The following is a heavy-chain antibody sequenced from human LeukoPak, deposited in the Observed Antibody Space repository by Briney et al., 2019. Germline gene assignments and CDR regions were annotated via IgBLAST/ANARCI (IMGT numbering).Heavy chain of an antibody. J-gene: IGHJ4*02. CDR3: ADISMLRGAGEY. V-gene: IGHV3-23*01. CDR2: ISDSGITT. Sequence: GGTLRLSCAASGFTFSSYGMSWVRQAPGKGLEWVSVISDSGITTFYADSVKGRFTISRDNSKNTLSLQMNSLRADDTAVYYCADISMLRGAGEYWGQGTLVTVSS. CDR1: GFTFSSYG. D-gene: IGHD3-10*01.